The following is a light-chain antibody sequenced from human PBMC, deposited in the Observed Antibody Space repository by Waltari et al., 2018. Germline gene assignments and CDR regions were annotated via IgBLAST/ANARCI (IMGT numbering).Light chain of an antibody. V-gene: IGLV1-40*01. Sequence: QSVLTQPPSVSVAPGQRVTISCTGSCSNFGAGYAVHWYQQLPGTAPKLLIYGNSNRPSGVPDRFSGSKSGTSASLAITGLQAEDEADYYCQSYDSSLSGWVFGGGTKLTVL. CDR3: QSYDSSLSGWV. CDR1: CSNFGAGYA. CDR2: GNS. J-gene: IGLJ2*01.